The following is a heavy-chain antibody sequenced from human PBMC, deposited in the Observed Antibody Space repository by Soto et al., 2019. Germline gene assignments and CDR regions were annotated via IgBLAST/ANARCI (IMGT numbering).Heavy chain of an antibody. D-gene: IGHD3-10*01. CDR2: ISRDGSNK. CDR3: ARSRNSAVADSFDF. V-gene: IGHV3-30*14. Sequence: QVQVVESGGGVVQPGRSLRLSCAASGFTFSRYAIHWVRQAPGKGLEWVAVISRDGSNKYYVDSVKGRFTISRDNSKNTLDCQMHSLRDEDTAVYYCARSRNSAVADSFDFWGQGTLVTVSS. CDR1: GFTFSRYA. J-gene: IGHJ4*02.